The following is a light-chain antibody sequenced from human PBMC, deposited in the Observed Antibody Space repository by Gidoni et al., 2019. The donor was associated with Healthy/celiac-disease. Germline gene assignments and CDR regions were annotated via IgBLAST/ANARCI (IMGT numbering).Light chain of an antibody. J-gene: IGKJ5*01. CDR3: QQYNNWPPIT. Sequence: IVMTQSPATRSVSPGERATLTCRASQSVSSNLAWYQQKPGQAPRLLIYGASTRATGIPARFSGSGSGTEFTLTISSLQDEDFAVYYCQQYNNWPPITFGQGTRLEIK. CDR2: GAS. V-gene: IGKV3-15*01. CDR1: QSVSSN.